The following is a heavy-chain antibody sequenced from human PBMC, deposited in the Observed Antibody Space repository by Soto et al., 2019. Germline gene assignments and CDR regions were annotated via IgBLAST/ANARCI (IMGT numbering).Heavy chain of an antibody. CDR2: IYYTGNT. Sequence: SETLSLTCTVSGGSMSGGDYYWSWIRQPPGKGLEWIGFIYYTGNTYYNPSLQSRVTISVDTSKNQFSLRLTSVTAADTAMYYCALALGVKFDRYSFDYWGQGTVVTVSS. V-gene: IGHV4-30-4*01. J-gene: IGHJ4*02. CDR3: ALALGVKFDRYSFDY. CDR1: GGSMSGGDYY. D-gene: IGHD3-16*01.